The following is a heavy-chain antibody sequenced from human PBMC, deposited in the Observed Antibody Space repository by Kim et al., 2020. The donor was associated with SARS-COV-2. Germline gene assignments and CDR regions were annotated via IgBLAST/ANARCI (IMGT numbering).Heavy chain of an antibody. CDR2: ISGSGGST. D-gene: IGHD3-22*01. CDR3: AKDLSGYYDSSGYYFDY. J-gene: IGHJ4*02. CDR1: GFTFSSYA. V-gene: IGHV3-23*01. Sequence: GGSLRLSCAASGFTFSSYAMSWVRQAPGKGLEWVSAISGSGGSTYYADSVKGRFTISRDNSKNTLYLQMNSLRAEDTAVYYCAKDLSGYYDSSGYYFDYWGQGTLVTVSS.